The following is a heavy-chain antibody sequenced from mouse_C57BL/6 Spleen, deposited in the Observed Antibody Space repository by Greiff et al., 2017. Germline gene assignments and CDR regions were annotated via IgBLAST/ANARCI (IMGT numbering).Heavy chain of an antibody. J-gene: IGHJ4*01. D-gene: IGHD2-4*01. CDR2: ISSGGSYT. CDR3: ARQGDYDRGFYAMDY. CDR1: GFTFSSYG. V-gene: IGHV5-6*01. Sequence: EVQLQESGGDLVKPGGSLKLSCAASGFTFSSYGMSWVRQTPDKRLEWVATISSGGSYTYYPDSVKGRFTISRDNARNTLYLKMSSLKSEDTAMYYGARQGDYDRGFYAMDYWGQGTSVTVSS.